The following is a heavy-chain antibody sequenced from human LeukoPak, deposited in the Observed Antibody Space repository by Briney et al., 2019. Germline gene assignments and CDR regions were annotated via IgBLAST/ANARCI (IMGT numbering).Heavy chain of an antibody. Sequence: PGGSLRLSCAASGFTFSSYGMHWVRQAPGKGLEWVAVIWYDGSNKYYADSVKGRFTISRDNSKNTLYLQMNSLRAEDTAVYYRARGQLEWENYYYGMDVWGQGTTVTVSS. D-gene: IGHD1-1*01. V-gene: IGHV3-33*01. CDR1: GFTFSSYG. CDR3: ARGQLEWENYYYGMDV. J-gene: IGHJ6*02. CDR2: IWYDGSNK.